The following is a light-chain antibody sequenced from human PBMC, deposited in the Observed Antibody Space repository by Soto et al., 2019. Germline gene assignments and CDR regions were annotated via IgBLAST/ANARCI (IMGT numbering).Light chain of an antibody. CDR2: EVS. V-gene: IGLV2-14*01. Sequence: QPVLTQPASVSGSPGQSITVSCTGTSSDVGFYDYVSWYQQHPGKAPKLIIFEVSNRPSGVSSRFSGSRSGNTASLTISGLQAEDEAHYYCSSYTPSITVVFGGGTKLTVL. J-gene: IGLJ2*01. CDR3: SSYTPSITVV. CDR1: SSDVGFYDY.